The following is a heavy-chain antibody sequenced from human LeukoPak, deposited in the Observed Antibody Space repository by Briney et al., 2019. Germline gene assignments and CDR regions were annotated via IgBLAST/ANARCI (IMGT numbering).Heavy chain of an antibody. CDR1: GYTFTNYG. V-gene: IGHV1-18*01. CDR3: ARDKESGGSCCYNWFDP. Sequence: ASVKVSCKTSGYTFTNYGISWVRQAPGQGLEWMGWINAYNGNTNYAQKLQGRVTMTRDTSTSTAYMELRSLRSDDTAVYYCARDKESGGSCCYNWFDPWGRGTLVTVSS. J-gene: IGHJ5*02. CDR2: INAYNGNT. D-gene: IGHD2-15*01.